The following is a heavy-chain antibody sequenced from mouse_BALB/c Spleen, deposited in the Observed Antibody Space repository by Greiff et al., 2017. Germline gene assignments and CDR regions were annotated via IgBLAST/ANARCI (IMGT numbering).Heavy chain of an antibody. CDR2: IRNKANGYTT. J-gene: IGHJ4*01. V-gene: IGHV7-3*02. CDR3: AREGPTVVAYYYAMDY. CDR1: GFTFTDYY. Sequence: EVKLEESGGGLVQPGGSLRLSCATSGFTFTDYYMSWVRQPPGKALEWLGFIRNKANGYTTEYSASVKGRFTISRDNSQSILYLQMNTLRAEDSATYYCAREGPTVVAYYYAMDYWGQGTSVTVSS. D-gene: IGHD1-1*01.